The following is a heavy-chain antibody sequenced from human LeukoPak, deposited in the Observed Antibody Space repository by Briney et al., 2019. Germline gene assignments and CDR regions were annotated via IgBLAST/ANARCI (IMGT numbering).Heavy chain of an antibody. CDR1: GFTFSSYA. J-gene: IGHJ5*02. Sequence: GGSLRLSCAASGFTFSSYAMNWVGQAPGKGLEWVGRIKSKTDGGTTDYAAPVKGGFTISRDDSKNTLYLQMNSLKTEDTAVYYCTTELVEWELLEGGWFDPWGQGTLVTVSS. V-gene: IGHV3-15*01. D-gene: IGHD1-26*01. CDR2: IKSKTDGGTT. CDR3: TTELVEWELLEGGWFDP.